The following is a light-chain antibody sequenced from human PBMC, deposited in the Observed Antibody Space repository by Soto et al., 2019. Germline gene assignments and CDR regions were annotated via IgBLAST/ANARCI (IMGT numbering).Light chain of an antibody. Sequence: EIVMTQSPTTLSVSPGERATLSCWASQSVSSNLAWYQQKPGQAPRLLIYDAASRPTYVPARFTGSGSGTEFTVTISSLEPEDFAVYFCQQYNSWPRTFGLGTKVEIK. CDR3: QQYNSWPRT. CDR2: DAA. J-gene: IGKJ1*01. V-gene: IGKV3-15*01. CDR1: QSVSSN.